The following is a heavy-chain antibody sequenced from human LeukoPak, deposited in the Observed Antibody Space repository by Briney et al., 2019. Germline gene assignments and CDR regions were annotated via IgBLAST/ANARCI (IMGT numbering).Heavy chain of an antibody. V-gene: IGHV3-48*01. D-gene: IGHD5-24*01. CDR3: ARDYKYAFDN. J-gene: IGHJ4*02. Sequence: GGSLRVSCAASGFTFSDYSMNWVRQARGKGLEWISYIGIDSGNTNDADSVKGRFTISGDKAKNSLYLQMNSLRVEDTAVYYCARDYKYAFDNWGQGTLVTVSS. CDR1: GFTFSDYS. CDR2: IGIDSGNT.